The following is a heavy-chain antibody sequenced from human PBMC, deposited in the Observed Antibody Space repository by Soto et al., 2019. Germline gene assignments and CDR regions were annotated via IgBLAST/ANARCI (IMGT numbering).Heavy chain of an antibody. CDR3: ATTGPY. CDR1: GFTFSSYG. CDR2: IWFDGSNK. Sequence: PWGSLRLSCAASGFTFSSYGMHWVRQAPGKGLEWVAVIWFDGSNKFYADSVKGRFTISRDNSKNTVSLQMNSLRDEDSAAYYCATTGPYWGQGTLVTVSS. V-gene: IGHV3-33*01. J-gene: IGHJ4*02.